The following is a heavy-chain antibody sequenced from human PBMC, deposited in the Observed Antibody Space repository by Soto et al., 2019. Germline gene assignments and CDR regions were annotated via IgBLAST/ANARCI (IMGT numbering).Heavy chain of an antibody. CDR1: GGSISSYY. V-gene: IGHV4-59*01. Sequence: PSETLSLTCTVSGGSISSYYWSWIRQPPGKGLEWIGYIYYSGSTNYNPSLKSRVTISVDTSKNQFSLKLSSVTAADTAVYYCARGANWNGRAFDIWGQGTMVTVSS. D-gene: IGHD1-1*01. CDR3: ARGANWNGRAFDI. CDR2: IYYSGST. J-gene: IGHJ3*02.